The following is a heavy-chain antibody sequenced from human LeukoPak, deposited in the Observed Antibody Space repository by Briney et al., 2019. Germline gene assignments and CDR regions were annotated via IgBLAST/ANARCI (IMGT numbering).Heavy chain of an antibody. CDR2: ISAYKGNT. Sequence: ASVKVSCKASGYTFSNYGISWVRQAPGQGLEWMGWISAYKGNTNYAQKFQGRVTMTTDRSTSTAYMELRSLRSDDTAVYYCARDGENIVVVPDYWGQGTLVIVSS. CDR1: GYTFSNYG. D-gene: IGHD2-2*01. CDR3: ARDGENIVVVPDY. J-gene: IGHJ4*02. V-gene: IGHV1-18*01.